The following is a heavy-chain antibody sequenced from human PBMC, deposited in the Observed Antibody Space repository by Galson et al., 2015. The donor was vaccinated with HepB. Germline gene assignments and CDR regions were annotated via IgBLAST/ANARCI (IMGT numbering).Heavy chain of an antibody. V-gene: IGHV6-1*01. J-gene: IGHJ6*02. Sequence: CAISGDSVSSKSVAWNWVRQSPSRGLEWLGRTYLRSRWSNEYAVSVKGRITVNADTCKSQFSLQLSSVTPEDTAVYYCARDLADGMDVWGQGTTVTVSS. D-gene: IGHD6-19*01. CDR3: ARDLADGMDV. CDR1: GDSVSSKSVA. CDR2: TYLRSRWSN.